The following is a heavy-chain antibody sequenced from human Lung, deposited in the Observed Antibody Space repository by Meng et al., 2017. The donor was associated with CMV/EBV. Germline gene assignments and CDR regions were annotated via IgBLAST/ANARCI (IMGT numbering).Heavy chain of an antibody. CDR2: INNSSSYI. CDR3: ARDLIVGTAYFDY. D-gene: IGHD1-26*01. CDR1: GFTFSTYS. V-gene: IGHV3-21*01. J-gene: IGHJ4*02. Sequence: ESXKISCAASGFTFSTYSMNLVRQAPGKGLEWVSSINNSSSYIYYADSVKGRFTISRDNAKNSLYLQMNSLRAEDTAVYYCARDLIVGTAYFDYWGQRTLVTVSS.